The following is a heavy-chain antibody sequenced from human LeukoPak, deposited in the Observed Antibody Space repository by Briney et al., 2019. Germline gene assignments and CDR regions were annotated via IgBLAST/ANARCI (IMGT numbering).Heavy chain of an antibody. J-gene: IGHJ4*02. CDR1: RYTFTSYD. CDR3: ARLSQTPDYYSNGGYYYLGY. Sequence: ASVKVSCKASRYTFTSYDINWVREAAGQGLEWVGWMNPNTGRTGFAQKFQGRLTMTRDTSISTAYMELSSLRSEDTAVYYCARLSQTPDYYSNGGYYYLGYWGQGTPVTVSS. D-gene: IGHD3-22*01. CDR2: MNPNTGRT. V-gene: IGHV1-8*01.